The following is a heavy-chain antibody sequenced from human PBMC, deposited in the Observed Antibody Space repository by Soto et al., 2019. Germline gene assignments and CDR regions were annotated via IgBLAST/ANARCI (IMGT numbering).Heavy chain of an antibody. D-gene: IGHD3-9*01. V-gene: IGHV5-51*01. J-gene: IGHJ5*02. Sequence: GESLKISCKGSGYTFTNYWVGWVRQMPGKGLEWMGIIYPGDSDTNYNPSLKSRVTISVDTSKNQFSLNLRSVTAADTAVYYCAREMGTWLLNSVLDPWGLGTLVTVSS. CDR3: AREMGTWLLNSVLDP. CDR1: GYTFTNYW. CDR2: IYPGDSDT.